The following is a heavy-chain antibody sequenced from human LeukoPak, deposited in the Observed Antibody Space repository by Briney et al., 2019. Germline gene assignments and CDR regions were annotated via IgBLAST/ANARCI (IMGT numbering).Heavy chain of an antibody. J-gene: IGHJ6*02. CDR2: TYYRSKWYN. CDR1: GDSVSSNSVT. V-gene: IGHV6-1*01. CDR3: SRQLGGGMDV. Sequence: SQTLSLTCAISGDSVSSNSVTWNWIRQSPSRGLEWLGRTYYRSKWYNDYAVSVKSRITINPDTSKNQFSLQLNSVTPEDTAVYFCSRQLGGGMDVWGQGTTVTVSS. D-gene: IGHD1-1*01.